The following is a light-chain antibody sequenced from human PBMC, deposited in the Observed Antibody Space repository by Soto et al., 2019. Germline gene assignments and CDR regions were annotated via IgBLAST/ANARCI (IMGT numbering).Light chain of an antibody. V-gene: IGKV1-5*01. CDR3: QQYETYSRT. CDR1: QSIIGT. Sequence: DIHMTQSPSTLSASVADRVTITFLARQSIIGTLAWYQQRPGKAPKLLIFDASNLERGVPSRFSGSGSGTEFSLTISSLQPDDFATYYCQQYETYSRTFGQGTKVDIK. CDR2: DAS. J-gene: IGKJ1*01.